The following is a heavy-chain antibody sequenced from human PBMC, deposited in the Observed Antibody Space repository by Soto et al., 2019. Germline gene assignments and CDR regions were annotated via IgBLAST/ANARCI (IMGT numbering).Heavy chain of an antibody. V-gene: IGHV3-23*01. J-gene: IGHJ4*02. D-gene: IGHD6-13*01. CDR2: ISGSGGST. Sequence: HPWGSLRLSCAASGFTFSSYAMSWVRQAPGKGLEWVSAISGSGGSTDYADSVKGRFTISRDNSKNTLYLQMHSLRAEDTAVYYCAKDGSSWYPFDYWGQGTLVTVSS. CDR1: GFTFSSYA. CDR3: AKDGSSWYPFDY.